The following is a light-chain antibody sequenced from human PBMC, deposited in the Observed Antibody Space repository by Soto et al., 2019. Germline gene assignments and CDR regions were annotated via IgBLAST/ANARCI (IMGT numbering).Light chain of an antibody. V-gene: IGKV3-11*01. CDR3: HQRSNWLT. CDR2: DAS. J-gene: IGKJ4*01. Sequence: EIVLTQSPATLSLSPGERATLSCRASQSVSSYLAWYQQKPGQAPRLLIYDASNRATVIPARFSGSGSGTDFTLTISSLEPEDFAVYYCHQRSNWLTFGGGTKVEIK. CDR1: QSVSSY.